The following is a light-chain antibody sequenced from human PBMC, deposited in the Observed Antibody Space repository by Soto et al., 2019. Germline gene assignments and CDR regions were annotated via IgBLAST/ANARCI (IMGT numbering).Light chain of an antibody. CDR2: DAS. CDR1: QSISSW. J-gene: IGKJ1*01. Sequence: DIQMTQSPSTLSASVGDRVTITCRASQSISSWLAWYQQKPGKAPKLLIYDASSLESGVPSRFSGSGSGTEFTLTISSLQPDDFATYYCQQYTLYLETFGQGTKVDI. CDR3: QQYTLYLET. V-gene: IGKV1-5*01.